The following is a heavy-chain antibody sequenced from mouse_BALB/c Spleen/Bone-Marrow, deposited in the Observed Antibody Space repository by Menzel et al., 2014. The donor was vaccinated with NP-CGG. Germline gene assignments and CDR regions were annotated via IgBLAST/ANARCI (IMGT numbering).Heavy chain of an antibody. V-gene: IGHV14-3*02. J-gene: IGHJ4*01. CDR1: GFNIXDTY. D-gene: IGHD3-2*02. Sequence: VQLQQSGAELVKPGASVKLSCTASGFNIXDTYMHWVKQRPEQGLEWIGRIDPANGNTKSDPKFQGKATMTADTSSNTAYLQLSSLTSEDTAVYYCAREATYAMDYWGQGTSVTVSS. CDR2: IDPANGNT. CDR3: AREATYAMDY.